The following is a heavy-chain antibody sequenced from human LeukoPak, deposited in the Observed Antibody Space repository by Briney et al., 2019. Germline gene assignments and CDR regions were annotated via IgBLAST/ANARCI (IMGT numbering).Heavy chain of an antibody. D-gene: IGHD5-24*01. J-gene: IGHJ4*02. CDR1: GYTLTDHH. CDR2: IRPNSDGI. V-gene: IGHV1-2*02. CDR3: ARDPADGYSHYDF. Sequence: ASVKVSCKASGYTLTDHHLIWVRQAPGQGLEWMGWIRPNSDGIRYAQEFQGRVTMTRDTSISTAYMELTSLTSDDTAIYYCARDPADGYSHYDFWGQGTLVTVSS.